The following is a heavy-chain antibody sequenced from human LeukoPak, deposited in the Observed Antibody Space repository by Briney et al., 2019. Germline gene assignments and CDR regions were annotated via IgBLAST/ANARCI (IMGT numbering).Heavy chain of an antibody. CDR2: IKQDGTEK. CDR3: ARDEGGSSYII. Sequence: GESLRLSCAASGFIFNLYYMSWVRQAPGKGLEWVANIKQDGTEKSYVDSVKGRFTISRDNAKNSLYLQMNGLRAEDTAIYYCARDEGGSSYIIWGQGTMVTVSS. V-gene: IGHV3-7*01. D-gene: IGHD2-15*01. CDR1: GFIFNLYY. J-gene: IGHJ3*02.